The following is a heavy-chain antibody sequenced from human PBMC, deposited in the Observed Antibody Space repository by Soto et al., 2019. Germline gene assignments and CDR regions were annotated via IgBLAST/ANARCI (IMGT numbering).Heavy chain of an antibody. V-gene: IGHV1-69*12. CDR3: ARDACVAVAANAEYFQH. D-gene: IGHD6-19*01. CDR1: GGTFSSYA. J-gene: IGHJ1*01. Sequence: QVQLVQSGAEVKKPGSSVKVSCKASGGTFSSYAISWVRQAPGQGLEWMGGIIPIFGTANYAQKFQGRVTITADESTSTAYMELSSLRSEDTAVYYCARDACVAVAANAEYFQHWGQGTLVTVSS. CDR2: IIPIFGTA.